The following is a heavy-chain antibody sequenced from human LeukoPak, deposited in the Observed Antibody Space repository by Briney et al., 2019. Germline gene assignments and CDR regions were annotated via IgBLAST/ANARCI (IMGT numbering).Heavy chain of an antibody. Sequence: SETLSLTCTVSGGSISTYYWSWIRQPAGKRLEWIGHIYTRGSTNYNPSLKSRVTMSVDTSKNQFSLRLSSVTAADTAVYYCARNGVVTETTYYYYYGMDVWGQGTTVTVSS. J-gene: IGHJ6*02. CDR2: IYTRGST. D-gene: IGHD1-7*01. V-gene: IGHV4-4*07. CDR1: GGSISTYY. CDR3: ARNGVVTETTYYYYYGMDV.